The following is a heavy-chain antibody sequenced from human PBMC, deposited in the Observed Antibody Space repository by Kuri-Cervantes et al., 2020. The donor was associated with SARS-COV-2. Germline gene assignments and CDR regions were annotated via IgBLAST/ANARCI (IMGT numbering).Heavy chain of an antibody. V-gene: IGHV3-30-3*01. CDR2: ISYDGSNK. D-gene: IGHD1-26*01. J-gene: IGHJ3*02. Sequence: GGSLRPSFAASGFPFSSYAMHWYRQSPGKGLDWLAVISYDGSNKYSADSMKGRFTISRDNSKNTLYLQMNSLRAEATAVYYCARDSGTNSGSYGDGAFDIWGQGTMVTVSS. CDR3: ARDSGTNSGSYGDGAFDI. CDR1: GFPFSSYA.